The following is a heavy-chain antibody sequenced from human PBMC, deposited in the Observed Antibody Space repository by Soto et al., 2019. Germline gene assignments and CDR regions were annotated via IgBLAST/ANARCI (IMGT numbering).Heavy chain of an antibody. CDR2: ISGSGGST. D-gene: IGHD2-2*01. CDR1: GFTFSSYA. V-gene: IGHV3-23*01. CDR3: AKDYLGYCSSTSCYVWDYYYYYYMDV. Sequence: PGGSLRLSCAASGFTFSSYAMSWVRQAPGKGLEWVSAISGSGGSTYYADSVKGRFTISRDNSKNTLYLQMNSLRAEDTAVYYCAKDYLGYCSSTSCYVWDYYYYYYMDVWGKGTTVTVSS. J-gene: IGHJ6*03.